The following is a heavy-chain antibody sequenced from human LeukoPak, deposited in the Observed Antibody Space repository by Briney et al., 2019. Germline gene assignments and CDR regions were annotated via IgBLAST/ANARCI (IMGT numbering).Heavy chain of an antibody. Sequence: PSETLSLTCTVSGGSISSYYWSWIRQPPGKGLEWIGYIYYSGSTNYNPSLKSRVTISVDTSKNQFSLKLSSVTAADTAVYYCARTTVTPYYFDYWGQGTLVTVSX. J-gene: IGHJ4*02. CDR2: IYYSGST. V-gene: IGHV4-59*08. D-gene: IGHD4-17*01. CDR1: GGSISSYY. CDR3: ARTTVTPYYFDY.